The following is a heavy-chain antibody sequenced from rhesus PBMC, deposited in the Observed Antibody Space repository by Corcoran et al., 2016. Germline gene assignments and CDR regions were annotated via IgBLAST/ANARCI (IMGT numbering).Heavy chain of an antibody. CDR1: GDSISSNW. Sequence: QVQLQESGPGLVKPSETLSLICIVSGDSISSNWWSWIRHPPGVGLEGLGEIGGSFGTTNYSPSLKIRVTISKYASRNQLSLKVTSVTAADTAVYYCARDPATGYFDFWGQGVLVPVSS. CDR2: IGGSFGTT. J-gene: IGHJ4*01. D-gene: IGHD6-31*01. CDR3: ARDPATGYFDF. V-gene: IGHV4-80*01.